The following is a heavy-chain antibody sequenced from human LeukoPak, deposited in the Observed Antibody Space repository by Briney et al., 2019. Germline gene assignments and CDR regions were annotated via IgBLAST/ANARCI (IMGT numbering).Heavy chain of an antibody. D-gene: IGHD3-10*01. Sequence: GGSLRLSCAASGFTSSSYWMSWVRQAPGKGLEWVANIKQDGSEKYYVDSVKGRFTISRDNAKNSLYLQMNSLRAEDTAVYYCARAMVRGVKIFDYWGQGTLVTVSS. V-gene: IGHV3-7*01. J-gene: IGHJ4*02. CDR2: IKQDGSEK. CDR3: ARAMVRGVKIFDY. CDR1: GFTSSSYW.